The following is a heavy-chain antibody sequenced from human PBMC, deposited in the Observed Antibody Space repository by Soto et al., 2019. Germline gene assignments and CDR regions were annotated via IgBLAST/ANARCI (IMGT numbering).Heavy chain of an antibody. CDR1: GFTFSSYE. CDR3: ARESWRIQTDIDY. D-gene: IGHD5-18*01. J-gene: IGHJ4*02. Sequence: GGSLRLSCEASGFTFSSYEMNWVRQAPGKGLEWVSYISTSGSDIYYADSVKGRFTISRDNAKNSLYLQMNSLRAEDTAVYYCARESWRIQTDIDYWGQGTLVTVSS. CDR2: ISTSGSDI. V-gene: IGHV3-48*03.